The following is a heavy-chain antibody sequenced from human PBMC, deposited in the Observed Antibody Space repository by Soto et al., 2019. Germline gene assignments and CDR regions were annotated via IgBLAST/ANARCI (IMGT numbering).Heavy chain of an antibody. CDR2: IYYSGST. J-gene: IGHJ4*02. D-gene: IGHD3-9*01. Sequence: QLQLQESGPGLVKPSETLSLTCTVSGGSISSSSYYWGWIRQPPGKGLEWIGPIYYSGSTYYNPSLKSRVTISVDTSKNQFSLKLSSVPAADTAVYYCARHDWAKAFDYWGQGTLVTVSS. CDR3: ARHDWAKAFDY. V-gene: IGHV4-39*01. CDR1: GGSISSSSYY.